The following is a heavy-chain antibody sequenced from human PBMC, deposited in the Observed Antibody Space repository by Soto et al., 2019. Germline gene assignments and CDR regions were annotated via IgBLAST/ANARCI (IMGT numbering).Heavy chain of an antibody. CDR2: IYYSGST. Sequence: QVQLQESGPGLVKPSETLSLTCTVSGGSISSYYWSWIRQPPGKGLEWIGYIYYSGSTNYNPSLKSRVTIAVDTSKNQCSLELSSVTAADTAVYYCARNEGGATTWALDYWGQGSLVTVSS. D-gene: IGHD1-26*01. CDR3: ARNEGGATTWALDY. J-gene: IGHJ4*02. CDR1: GGSISSYY. V-gene: IGHV4-59*01.